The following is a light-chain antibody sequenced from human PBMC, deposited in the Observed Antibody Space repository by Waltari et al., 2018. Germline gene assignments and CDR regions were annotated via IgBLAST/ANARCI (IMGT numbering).Light chain of an antibody. Sequence: QLVLTQSPSASASLGASVKLTCTLSSGHSSYAIAWHQQQPEKGPRYLMKVNSGGSHSKGDGIPARFSGSGSGAERYLTISSLQSEDEADYYCQTWGTGMVFGGGTKLTVL. CDR1: SGHSSYA. CDR2: VNSGGSH. V-gene: IGLV4-69*01. J-gene: IGLJ2*01. CDR3: QTWGTGMV.